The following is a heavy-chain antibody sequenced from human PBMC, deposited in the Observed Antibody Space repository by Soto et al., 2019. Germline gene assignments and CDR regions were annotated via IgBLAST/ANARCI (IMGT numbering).Heavy chain of an antibody. V-gene: IGHV4-59*01. CDR1: GVSISSYY. CDR3: AGSTRSGWSINWFDP. CDR2: SYYSGST. J-gene: IGHJ5*02. D-gene: IGHD6-19*01. Sequence: SETLSLTCTVSGVSISSYYCRGSLQPPRKRLQWIVWSYYSGSTNYNPSLKSRVTISVDTSKNQFYMKLSSVTAADTAVYYCAGSTRSGWSINWFDPWGQGTLVPVSS.